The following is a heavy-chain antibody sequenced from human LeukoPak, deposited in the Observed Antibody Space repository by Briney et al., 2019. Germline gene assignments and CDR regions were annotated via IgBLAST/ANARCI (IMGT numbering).Heavy chain of an antibody. D-gene: IGHD2-15*01. J-gene: IGHJ6*03. CDR2: IYTSGST. CDR3: ARTSWVAAYLSGNYYYYYYMDV. CDR1: GYSISSGYY. Sequence: SETLSLTCAVSGYSISSGYYWGWIRQPAGKGLEWIGRIYTSGSTNYNPSLKTRVTMSVDTSKNQFSLKLNSVTAADTAVYYCARTSWVAAYLSGNYYYYYYMDVWGKGTTVTVSS. V-gene: IGHV4-4*07.